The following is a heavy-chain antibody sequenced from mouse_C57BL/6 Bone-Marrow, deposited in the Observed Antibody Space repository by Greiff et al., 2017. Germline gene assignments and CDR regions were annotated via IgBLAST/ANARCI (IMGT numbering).Heavy chain of an antibody. CDR2: IDPENGDT. Sequence: VQLKESGPELVKPGASVKISCKASGYSFTDYNMNWVKQRPEQGLEWIGWIDPENGDTEYASTFQGKATITADTTSNTAYLQLSSLTSEDTAVDYCTTSITTVVATNYWGKGTTLTVSS. V-gene: IGHV14-4*01. D-gene: IGHD1-1*01. CDR3: TTSITTVVATNY. J-gene: IGHJ2*01. CDR1: GYSFTDYN.